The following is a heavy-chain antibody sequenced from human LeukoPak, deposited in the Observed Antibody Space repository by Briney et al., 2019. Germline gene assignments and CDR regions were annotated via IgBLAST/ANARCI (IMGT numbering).Heavy chain of an antibody. V-gene: IGHV5-51*01. D-gene: IGHD3-22*01. CDR1: GYSFTSYW. Sequence: GESLKISCKGSGYSFTSYWIGWVRQMPGKRLQWMGIIYPGDSDTRYSPSFQGQVTISVYKSISTAYLQWNSLKASDTAMYFCARRAYYYDSSGYHEYFQHWGQGTLVTVSS. J-gene: IGHJ1*01. CDR2: IYPGDSDT. CDR3: ARRAYYYDSSGYHEYFQH.